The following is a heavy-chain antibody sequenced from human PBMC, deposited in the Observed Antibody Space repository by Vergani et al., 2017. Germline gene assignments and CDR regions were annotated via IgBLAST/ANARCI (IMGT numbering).Heavy chain of an antibody. V-gene: IGHV3-23*01. CDR2: ISGSGGNT. D-gene: IGHD2-15*01. J-gene: IGHJ6*02. Sequence: EVHLLESGGGLVQPGGSLRLSCGASGFTISSYAMTWVRQAPGKGLEWVSAISGSGGNTFYTDSVKGRFTISRDNSKDTLYLQMNSLRVEDTAIYYCAKARDPNCKGGNCYSYYYGLDLWGQGTTVTVSS. CDR1: GFTISSYA. CDR3: AKARDPNCKGGNCYSYYYGLDL.